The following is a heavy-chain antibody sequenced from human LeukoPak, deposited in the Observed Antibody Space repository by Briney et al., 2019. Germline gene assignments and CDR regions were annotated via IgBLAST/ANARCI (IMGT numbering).Heavy chain of an antibody. CDR1: GGSISSYY. V-gene: IGHV4-59*08. CDR2: IYYSGST. CDR3: ARGARAGYNLEPFDY. Sequence: PSETLSLTCTVSGGSISSYYWTWIRQPPGKALEWIGYIYYSGSTKYNPSLKSRVTISVDTSKNQFSLKLRSVTAADTAVYYCARGARAGYNLEPFDYWGQGTLVTVSS. J-gene: IGHJ4*02. D-gene: IGHD5-24*01.